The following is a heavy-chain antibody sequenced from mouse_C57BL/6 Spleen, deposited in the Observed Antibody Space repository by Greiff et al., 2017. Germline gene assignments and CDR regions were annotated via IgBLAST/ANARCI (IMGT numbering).Heavy chain of an antibody. D-gene: IGHD1-1*01. CDR1: GYTFTEYT. V-gene: IGHV1-62-2*01. Sequence: QVQLKESGAELVKPGASVKLSCKASGYTFTEYTIHWVKQRSGQGLEWIGWFYPGSGSIKYNEKFKDKATLTADKSSGTVYMELSRLTSEDSAVYFGARHEDPNNGSKAFIDYWGQGTTLTVSS. CDR3: ARHEDPNNGSKAFIDY. J-gene: IGHJ2*01. CDR2: FYPGSGSI.